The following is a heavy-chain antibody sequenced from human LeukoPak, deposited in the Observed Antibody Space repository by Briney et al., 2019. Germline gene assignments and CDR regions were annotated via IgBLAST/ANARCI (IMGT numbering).Heavy chain of an antibody. CDR3: AREGCSSTSCPDAFDI. Sequence: PGGSLRLSCAASGFTFSSYWMSWVRHAPGKGLEWVANIRQDGSEKYYVDSVKGRFTISRDNAKNSLYLQMNSLRAEDTAVYYCAREGCSSTSCPDAFDIWGQGTMVTVSS. CDR1: GFTFSSYW. J-gene: IGHJ3*02. CDR2: IRQDGSEK. D-gene: IGHD2-2*01. V-gene: IGHV3-7*01.